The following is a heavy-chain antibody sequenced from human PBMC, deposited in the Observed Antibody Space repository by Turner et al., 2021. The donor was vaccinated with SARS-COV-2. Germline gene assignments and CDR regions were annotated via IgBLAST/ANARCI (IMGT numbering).Heavy chain of an antibody. CDR1: GGSISSGAYY. CDR2: IYYSGST. CDR3: ARGRGYYGSGSYYNPYYYGMDV. D-gene: IGHD3-10*01. J-gene: IGHJ6*02. V-gene: IGHV4-31*03. Sequence: QVQLQESGPGLEKPSQTLSLTCTVSGGSISSGAYYWSWIRQHPGKGLEWIGYIYYSGSTYYNPSLKSRVTISVDTSKNQFSLKLSSVTAADTAVYYCARGRGYYGSGSYYNPYYYGMDVWGQGTTVTVSS.